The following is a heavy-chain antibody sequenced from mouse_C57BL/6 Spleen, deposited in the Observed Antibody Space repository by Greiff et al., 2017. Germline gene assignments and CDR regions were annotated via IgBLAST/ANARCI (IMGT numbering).Heavy chain of an antibody. CDR1: GYTFTEYT. CDR2: FYPGGGSI. D-gene: IGHD1-1*01. J-gene: IGHJ3*01. V-gene: IGHV1-62-2*01. Sequence: VQLQQSGAELVKPGASVKLSCKASGYTFTEYTIHWVKQRSGQGLEWIGWFYPGGGSIKYNEKFKDKATLTADKSSSTVYMGISRLTSEDAAVYFCARHAYGSSYSAWLAYWGQGTLVTVSA. CDR3: ARHAYGSSYSAWLAY.